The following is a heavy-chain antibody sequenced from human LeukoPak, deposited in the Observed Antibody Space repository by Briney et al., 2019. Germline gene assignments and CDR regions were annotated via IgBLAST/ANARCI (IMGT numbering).Heavy chain of an antibody. J-gene: IGHJ4*02. CDR1: GYPFTSYG. CDR3: ARMVLRRGGYKEFYIDY. D-gene: IGHD5-24*01. CDR2: VNLYNGNT. V-gene: IGHV1-18*01. Sequence: ASVKVSCKASGYPFTSYGISWVRQAPGQGLEWMGWVNLYNGNTNYEQKLQGRVSMTTDTSTSTAYMDLRSLTSDDTAVYYCARMVLRRGGYKEFYIDYWGQGTLVTVSS.